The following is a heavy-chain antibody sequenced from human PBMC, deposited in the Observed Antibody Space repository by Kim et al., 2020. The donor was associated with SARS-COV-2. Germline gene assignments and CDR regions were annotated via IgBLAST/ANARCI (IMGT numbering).Heavy chain of an antibody. D-gene: IGHD6-13*01. Sequence: GGSLRLSCAASGFTFDDYAMHWVRQAPGKGLEWVSGISWNSGSIGYADSVKGRFTISRDNAKNSLYLQMNSLRAEDTALYYCAKDTAVAPSGSWYVAMGLPGDYYYYGMDVWGQGTTVTVSS. J-gene: IGHJ6*02. CDR3: AKDTAVAPSGSWYVAMGLPGDYYYYGMDV. CDR2: ISWNSGSI. CDR1: GFTFDDYA. V-gene: IGHV3-9*01.